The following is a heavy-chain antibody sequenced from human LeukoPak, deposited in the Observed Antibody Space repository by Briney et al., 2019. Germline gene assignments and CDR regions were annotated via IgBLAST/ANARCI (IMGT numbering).Heavy chain of an antibody. J-gene: IGHJ4*02. Sequence: GGSLRLSCAASGFTFSSYWMSWVRQAPGKGLEWVANIKQDGSEKYYVDSVKGRFTISRDSAKNSLYLQMNSLRAEDAAVYYCARSPYGSGSYFPYYFDYWGQGTLVTVSS. CDR3: ARSPYGSGSYFPYYFDY. CDR2: IKQDGSEK. D-gene: IGHD3-10*01. CDR1: GFTFSSYW. V-gene: IGHV3-7*03.